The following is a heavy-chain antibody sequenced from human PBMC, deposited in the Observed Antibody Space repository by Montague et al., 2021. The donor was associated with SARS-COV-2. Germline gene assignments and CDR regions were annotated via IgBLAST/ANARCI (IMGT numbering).Heavy chain of an antibody. D-gene: IGHD3-10*01. J-gene: IGHJ6*03. CDR2: IHHGGST. CDR3: ARLGDGVVPSPILGVGPYYSYYYMDV. V-gene: IGHV4-34*01. Sequence: SETLSLTCAVHGESFSTYSWEWIRQPPGKGLEWIGEIHHGGSTNYNPSLKSRVTISADTSKNQFSLKLTSVAAADTAVYYCARLGDGVVPSPILGVGPYYSYYYMDVWGKGTTVTVSS. CDR1: GESFSTYS.